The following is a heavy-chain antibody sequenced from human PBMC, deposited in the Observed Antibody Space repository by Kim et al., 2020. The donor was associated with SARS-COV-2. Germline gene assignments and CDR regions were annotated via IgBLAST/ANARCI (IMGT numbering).Heavy chain of an antibody. J-gene: IGHJ4*02. Sequence: SVKVSCKASGGTFSSYAISWVRQAPGQGLEWMGGIIPIFGTANYAQKFQGRVTITADESTSTAYMELSSLRSEDTAVYYCARVRGVGATKYYFDYWGQGTLVTVSS. V-gene: IGHV1-69*13. CDR2: IIPIFGTA. CDR1: GGTFSSYA. D-gene: IGHD1-26*01. CDR3: ARVRGVGATKYYFDY.